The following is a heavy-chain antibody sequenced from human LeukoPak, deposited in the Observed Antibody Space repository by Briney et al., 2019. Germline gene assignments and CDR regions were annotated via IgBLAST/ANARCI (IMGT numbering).Heavy chain of an antibody. V-gene: IGHV1-69*02. D-gene: IGHD2-15*01. Sequence: GASVKVSCKASGGTFSSDTISWVRQAPGQGLEWVGRIIPILGIANYARKFQGRVTITADKSTSTAYMELSSLRSEDTAVYYCASCSGGSCYSFDYWGQGTLVTVSS. CDR1: GGTFSSDT. CDR2: IIPILGIA. CDR3: ASCSGGSCYSFDY. J-gene: IGHJ4*02.